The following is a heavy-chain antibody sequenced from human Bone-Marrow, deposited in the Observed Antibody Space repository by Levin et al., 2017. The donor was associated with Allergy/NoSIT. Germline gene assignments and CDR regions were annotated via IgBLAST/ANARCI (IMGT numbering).Heavy chain of an antibody. D-gene: IGHD2-2*01. CDR2: LWYDGSNK. CDR1: GFPFSNYG. CDR3: ARGTSTDCSGTSCYATGDY. Sequence: SCAASGFPFSNYGMHWVRQAPGKGLEWVASLWYDGSNKHYADSVKGRFTISRDNSKNTLYVQMNSLRAEDTAVYYCARGTSTDCSGTSCYATGDYWGQGTLVTVSS. V-gene: IGHV3-33*01. J-gene: IGHJ4*02.